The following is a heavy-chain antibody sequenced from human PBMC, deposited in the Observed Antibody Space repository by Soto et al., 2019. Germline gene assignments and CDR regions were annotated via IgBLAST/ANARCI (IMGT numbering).Heavy chain of an antibody. D-gene: IGHD3-10*01. J-gene: IGHJ4*02. V-gene: IGHV3-21*06. CDR3: ARDAGVRGAIIDYLDS. CDR1: GFTFSSYS. CDR2: ISSSSSYI. Sequence: GGSLRLSCAASGFTFSSYSMNWVRQAPGKGLEWVSSISSSSSYIYYADSVKGRFTISRDNSKNTLYLQMNDLRTDDTAIYYCARDAGVRGAIIDYLDSWGQGILVTVSS.